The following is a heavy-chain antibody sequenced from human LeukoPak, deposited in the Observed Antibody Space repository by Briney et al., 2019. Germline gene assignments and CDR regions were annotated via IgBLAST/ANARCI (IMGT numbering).Heavy chain of an antibody. J-gene: IGHJ3*02. Sequence: PGGSLRPSCAASGFTFSSYWMSWVRQAPGKGLEWVANIKQDGSEKYYVDSVKGRFTISRDNAKNSLYLQMNSLRAEDTAVYYCARDEGSYYYHSHDAFDIWGQGTMVTVSS. CDR2: IKQDGSEK. CDR1: GFTFSSYW. V-gene: IGHV3-7*01. CDR3: ARDEGSYYYHSHDAFDI. D-gene: IGHD1-26*01.